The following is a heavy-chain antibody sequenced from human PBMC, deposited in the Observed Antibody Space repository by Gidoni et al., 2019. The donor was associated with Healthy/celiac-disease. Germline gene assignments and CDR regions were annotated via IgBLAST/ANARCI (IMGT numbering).Heavy chain of an antibody. D-gene: IGHD3-3*01. CDR2: ISAYHGNT. V-gene: IGHV1-18*04. J-gene: IGHJ5*02. CDR1: GYTFTSYG. CDR3: ARDWDAVNGLRFLEWLTFDP. Sequence: QVQLVQSGAEVKKPGASVKVSCKASGYTFTSYGLSWVRKAPGKGLERMGWISAYHGNTNYAQNLQGRVTMTTDTSTSTAYMELRSLRSDDTAVYYCARDWDAVNGLRFLEWLTFDPWGQGTLVTVSS.